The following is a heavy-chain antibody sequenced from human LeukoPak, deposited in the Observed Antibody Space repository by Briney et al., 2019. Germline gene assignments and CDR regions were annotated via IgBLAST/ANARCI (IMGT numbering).Heavy chain of an antibody. CDR2: ISSSADNT. CDR1: GXTFSNYA. D-gene: IGHD4-17*01. V-gene: IGHV3-23*01. J-gene: IGHJ4*02. Sequence: GGSLRLSCAASGXTFSNYAVSWVRQAPGKGLESVLSISSSADNTYHADSVKGRFTISRDNSKNTLYLQMNSLRAEDTALYYCAKLTTWNTHYPIDYWGQGTLVTVSS. CDR3: AKLTTWNTHYPIDY.